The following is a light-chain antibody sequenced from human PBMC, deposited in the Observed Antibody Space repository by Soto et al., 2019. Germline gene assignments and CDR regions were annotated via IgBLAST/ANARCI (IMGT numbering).Light chain of an antibody. V-gene: IGKV3-20*01. CDR3: QQYGDSPPTYT. Sequence: EIVLTQSPGTLSLSPGERATLSCRASQSVNGRYVAWYQQNPGQAPRLRIYGTSIRATGIPERFRGSGSGTDFTLTISRLQPEDFAVYFCQQYGDSPPTYTYGQGTKVEMK. CDR1: QSVNGRY. J-gene: IGKJ2*01. CDR2: GTS.